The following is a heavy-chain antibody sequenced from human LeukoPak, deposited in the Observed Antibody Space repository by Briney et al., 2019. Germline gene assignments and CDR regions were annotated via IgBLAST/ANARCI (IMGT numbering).Heavy chain of an antibody. Sequence: SETLSLTCAVYGGSFSGYYWSWIRQPPGKGLEWIGEINHSGSTNYNPSLKSRVTISVDTSKNQFSLKLSSVTAADTAVYYCASPDYDFWSGYQKDAFDIWGQGTMVTVSS. V-gene: IGHV4-34*01. J-gene: IGHJ3*02. CDR1: GGSFSGYY. CDR3: ASPDYDFWSGYQKDAFDI. CDR2: INHSGST. D-gene: IGHD3-3*01.